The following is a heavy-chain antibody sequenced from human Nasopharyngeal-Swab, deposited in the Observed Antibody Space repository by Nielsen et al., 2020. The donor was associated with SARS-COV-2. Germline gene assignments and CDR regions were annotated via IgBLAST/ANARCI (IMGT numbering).Heavy chain of an antibody. Sequence: SETLSLTCTASDGSISSYYWSWIRQLPGKGLEWIGYIYYSGSTNYNLSLKSRVTISVDTSKNQFSLKLSSVTAADTAVYYCARGSGYYDSSGYSDYWGQGTLVTASS. CDR3: ARGSGYYDSSGYSDY. V-gene: IGHV4-59*13. CDR1: DGSISSYY. D-gene: IGHD3-22*01. J-gene: IGHJ4*02. CDR2: IYYSGST.